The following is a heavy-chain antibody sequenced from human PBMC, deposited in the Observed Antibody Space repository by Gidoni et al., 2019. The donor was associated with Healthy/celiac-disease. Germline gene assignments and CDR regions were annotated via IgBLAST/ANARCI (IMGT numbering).Heavy chain of an antibody. CDR1: GVTFSSYA. CDR2: IIPIFGTA. Sequence: QVQLVQSGAEVKKPGSSVTVSCTASGVTFSSYAISWVRQAPGQGLEWMGGIIPIFGTANYAQKFQGRVTITADESTSTAYMELSSLRSDDTAVYYCARGSTPHLSNYVLWFDPWGQGTLVTVSS. V-gene: IGHV1-69*01. J-gene: IGHJ5*02. CDR3: ARGSTPHLSNYVLWFDP. D-gene: IGHD4-4*01.